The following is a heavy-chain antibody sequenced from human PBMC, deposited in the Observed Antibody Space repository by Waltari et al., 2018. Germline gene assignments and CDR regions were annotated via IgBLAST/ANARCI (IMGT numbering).Heavy chain of an antibody. Sequence: QVQLVQSGAEVKQPGASVKVSCKASGSTFTSYGLSWVRQAPGQGLEWMGWISAYNGNTNYAQKLQGRGTMTTDTSTSTAYMELRSLRSDDTAVYYCARGRGLKYGSGSYGEEYWGQGTLVTVSS. D-gene: IGHD3-10*01. CDR1: GSTFTSYG. J-gene: IGHJ4*02. CDR2: ISAYNGNT. CDR3: ARGRGLKYGSGSYGEEY. V-gene: IGHV1-18*01.